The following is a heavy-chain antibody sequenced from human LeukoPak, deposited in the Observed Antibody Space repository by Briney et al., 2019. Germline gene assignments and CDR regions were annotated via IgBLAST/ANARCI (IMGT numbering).Heavy chain of an antibody. V-gene: IGHV4-4*07. Sequence: SETLSLTCTVSGVSISSYYWSWIRQPAGKGLEWIGRIYTSGSTNYNPSLKSRVTMSVDTSKNQFSLKLSSVTAADTAVYYCARDCSSTSCYTMDVWGQGTTVTVSS. D-gene: IGHD2-2*02. CDR3: ARDCSSTSCYTMDV. J-gene: IGHJ6*02. CDR2: IYTSGST. CDR1: GVSISSYY.